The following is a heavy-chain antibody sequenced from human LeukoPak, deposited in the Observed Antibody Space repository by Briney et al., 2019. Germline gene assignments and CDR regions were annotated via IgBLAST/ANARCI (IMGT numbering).Heavy chain of an antibody. CDR1: GFTFSIYT. Sequence: PGGSLRLSCAASGFTFSIYTMHWVRQTPGKGLEWISYISSSSSVIYYADSVKGRFTISRDNANNSLYLQMNNLRDEDTAVNYCARGSFYLDSWGQGTLVTVSS. V-gene: IGHV3-48*02. CDR3: ARGSFYLDS. CDR2: ISSSSSVI. J-gene: IGHJ4*02.